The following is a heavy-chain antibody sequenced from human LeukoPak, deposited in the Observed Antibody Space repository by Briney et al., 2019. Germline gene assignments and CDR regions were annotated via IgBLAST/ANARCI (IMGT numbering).Heavy chain of an antibody. V-gene: IGHV4-39*07. CDR1: GGSISSYY. CDR3: ARLLRVGYCSTTTCNWFDP. CDR2: IYYSGST. Sequence: SETLSLTCTVSGGSISSYYWGWIRQPPGKGLEWIGSIYYSGSTYYSPSLKSRVTISVDTSKNQFSLKLSSVAAADTAVYYCARLLRVGYCSTTTCNWFDPWGQGTLVTVSS. D-gene: IGHD2-2*03. J-gene: IGHJ5*02.